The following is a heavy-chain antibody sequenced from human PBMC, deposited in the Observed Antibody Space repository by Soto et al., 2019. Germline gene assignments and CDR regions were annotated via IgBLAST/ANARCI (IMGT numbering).Heavy chain of an antibody. V-gene: IGHV3-30-3*01. Sequence: QVRLVESGGGVVQPGRSLRLSCAASGFTFSSYAMHWVRQAPGKGLEWVAVISYDGSNKYYADSVKGRFTISRDNSKNTLYLQMNSLRAEDTAVYYCARDAGGNYAFDIWGQGTMVTVSS. D-gene: IGHD4-4*01. CDR1: GFTFSSYA. J-gene: IGHJ3*02. CDR2: ISYDGSNK. CDR3: ARDAGGNYAFDI.